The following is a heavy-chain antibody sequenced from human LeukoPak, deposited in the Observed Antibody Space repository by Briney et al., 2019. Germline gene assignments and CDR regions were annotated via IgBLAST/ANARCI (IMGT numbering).Heavy chain of an antibody. V-gene: IGHV3-30*04. CDR3: ARVGPQGADHYVDV. CDR2: ISYDGSNK. J-gene: IGHJ6*03. Sequence: GRSLRLSCAASGFTFSSYAMHWVRQAPGKGLEWVAVISYDGSNKYYADSVKGRFTISRDNSKNTLYLQMNSLRAEDTAVYYCARVGPQGADHYVDVWGKGTTVTISS. D-gene: IGHD3-16*01. CDR1: GFTFSSYA.